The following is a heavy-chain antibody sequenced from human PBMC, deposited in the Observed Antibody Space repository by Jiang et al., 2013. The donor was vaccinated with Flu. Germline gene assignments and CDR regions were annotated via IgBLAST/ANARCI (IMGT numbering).Heavy chain of an antibody. CDR2: FDPEDGET. CDR1: GYTLTELS. J-gene: IGHJ3*02. D-gene: IGHD1-26*01. V-gene: IGHV1-24*01. CDR3: AVQKWELPPLDAFDI. Sequence: EVKKPGASVKVSCKVSGYTLTELSMHWVRQAPGKGLEWMGGFDPEDGETIYAQKFQGRVTMTEDTSTDTAYMELSSLRSEDTAVYYCAVQKWELPPLDAFDIWGQGTMVTVSS.